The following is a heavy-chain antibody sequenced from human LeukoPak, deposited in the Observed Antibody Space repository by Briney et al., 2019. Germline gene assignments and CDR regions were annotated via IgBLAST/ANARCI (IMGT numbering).Heavy chain of an antibody. V-gene: IGHV4-39*07. CDR1: GGSISSSSYY. CDR3: ARDWGHSSSWYNWFDP. J-gene: IGHJ5*02. D-gene: IGHD6-13*01. Sequence: SETLSLTCTVSGGSISSSSYYWGWIPRPPGKGLEGIGGIYYSGSTYYNPSLKSRVTISVDTSKNQFSLKLSSVTAADTAVYYCARDWGHSSSWYNWFDPWGQGTLVTVSS. CDR2: IYYSGST.